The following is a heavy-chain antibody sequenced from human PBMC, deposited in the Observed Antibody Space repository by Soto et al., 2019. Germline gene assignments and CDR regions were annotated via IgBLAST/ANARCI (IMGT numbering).Heavy chain of an antibody. CDR1: GGSISSGDYY. CDR3: VSQRTTVITQDYFDY. CDR2: IYYSGST. Sequence: PSETLSLTCTVSGGSISSGDYYWSWIRQPPGKGLEWIGYIYYSGSTYYNPSLKSRVTISVDTSKNQFSLNLNSVTASDTAVYFCVSQRTTVITQDYFDYWGPGALVTVSS. V-gene: IGHV4-30-4*01. D-gene: IGHD4-4*01. J-gene: IGHJ4*02.